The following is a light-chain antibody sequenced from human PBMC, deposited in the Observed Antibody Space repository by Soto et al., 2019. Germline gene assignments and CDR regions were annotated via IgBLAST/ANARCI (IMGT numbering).Light chain of an antibody. J-gene: IGKJ1*01. CDR1: QSVISSY. CDR3: QQRSNWPRT. Sequence: EIVLTPSPGTLSLSPGERATLSCRASQSVISSYLAWYQQKPGQAPRLLIYDASNRATGIPARSSGSGSGTDFTLTISSLEPEDFAVYYCQQRSNWPRTFGQGTKVDIK. V-gene: IGKV3-11*01. CDR2: DAS.